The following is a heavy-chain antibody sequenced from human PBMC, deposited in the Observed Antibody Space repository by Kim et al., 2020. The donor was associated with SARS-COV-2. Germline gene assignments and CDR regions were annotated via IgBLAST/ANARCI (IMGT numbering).Heavy chain of an antibody. CDR3: ARGRAGVVPAPILGIGPHHDSFILAV. V-gene: IGHV4-34*01. D-gene: IGHD2-2*01. J-gene: IGHJ6*02. CDR1: GGSFSGHY. Sequence: SETLSLTCAVYGGSFSGHYWSWIRQPPGKGLEWIGKIHQSGSSSYNPSLKSRVTVSVDTSNNQFSLELTSVTAADTGSYYCARGRAGVVPAPILGIGPHHDSFILAVWGHGTVVIVPS. CDR2: IHQSGSS.